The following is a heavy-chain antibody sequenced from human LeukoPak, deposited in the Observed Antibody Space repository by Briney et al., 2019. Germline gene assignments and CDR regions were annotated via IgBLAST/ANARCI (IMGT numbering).Heavy chain of an antibody. CDR2: IKQDGSEK. CDR3: ARDWVHYGGDCYGY. CDR1: GFTFSDFW. D-gene: IGHD2-21*02. Sequence: GGSLRLSCAVSGFTFSDFWMSWVRQAPGKGLEWVANIKQDGSEKYYVDSVKGRFTISRDNPKNSLYLQMNSLRAEDTAVYYCARDWVHYGGDCYGYWGQGTLVTVSS. J-gene: IGHJ4*02. V-gene: IGHV3-7*05.